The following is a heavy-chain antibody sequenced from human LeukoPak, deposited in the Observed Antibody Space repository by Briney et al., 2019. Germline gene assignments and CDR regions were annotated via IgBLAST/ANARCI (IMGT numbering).Heavy chain of an antibody. CDR3: AKDPVATHRLSGSYYFDY. Sequence: GGSLRLSCAASGFTFSSYAMSWVRQAPGKGLEWVSTISGGNTYYADSVKGRFTISRDNSKNTLYLQMNSLRAEDTAVYYCAKDPVATHRLSGSYYFDYWGQGTLVTVSS. D-gene: IGHD1-26*01. CDR1: GFTFSSYA. CDR2: ISGGNT. J-gene: IGHJ4*02. V-gene: IGHV3-23*01.